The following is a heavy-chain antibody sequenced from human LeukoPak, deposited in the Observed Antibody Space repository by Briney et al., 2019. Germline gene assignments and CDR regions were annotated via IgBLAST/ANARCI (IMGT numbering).Heavy chain of an antibody. Sequence: GGSLRLSCAASGFTFSDYYMSWLRQAPGKGLEWVSYISSSSSYTNYADSVKGRFTISRDNAKNSLYLQMNSLRADDTAVYYCAREVGGSAFDIWGQGTMVTVSS. CDR2: ISSSSSYT. CDR1: GFTFSDYY. J-gene: IGHJ3*02. D-gene: IGHD3-16*01. CDR3: AREVGGSAFDI. V-gene: IGHV3-11*05.